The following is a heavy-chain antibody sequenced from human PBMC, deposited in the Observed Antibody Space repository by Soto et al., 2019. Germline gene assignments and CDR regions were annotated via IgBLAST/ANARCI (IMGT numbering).Heavy chain of an antibody. Sequence: GGSLRLSCAVSGFNVRSYWMSWVRQAPGKGLEWVASIKEDGSEIYYLQSVRGRFAISRYSAGNAFQLAMNYLSAEDTATYFCARDIGFDYVNWGQGTLVTVSS. D-gene: IGHD5-12*01. V-gene: IGHV3-7*01. CDR3: ARDIGFDYVN. CDR2: IKEDGSEI. J-gene: IGHJ4*02. CDR1: GFNVRSYW.